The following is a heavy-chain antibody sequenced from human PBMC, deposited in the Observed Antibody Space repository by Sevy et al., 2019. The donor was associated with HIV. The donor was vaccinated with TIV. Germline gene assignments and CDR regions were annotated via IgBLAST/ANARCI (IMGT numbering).Heavy chain of an antibody. D-gene: IGHD6-19*01. CDR3: TRDQGSSGAADY. Sequence: GGSLRLSCTASGFTFGDYAMSWFRQAPGKGLEWVGCIRSKAYGGTTEYAASVKGRFTISRDDSKSIAYLQMSSLKTEDTAVYYCTRDQGSSGAADYWGQGTLVTVSS. CDR2: IRSKAYGGTT. V-gene: IGHV3-49*03. CDR1: GFTFGDYA. J-gene: IGHJ4*02.